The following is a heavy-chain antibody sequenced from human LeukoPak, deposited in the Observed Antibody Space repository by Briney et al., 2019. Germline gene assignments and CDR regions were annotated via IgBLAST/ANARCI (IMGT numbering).Heavy chain of an antibody. D-gene: IGHD4-17*01. CDR2: ISSSSSTI. J-gene: IGHJ4*02. Sequence: PGGSLRLSCVVSGVTFSHIWMNWVRQAPGRGLEWVSYISSSSSTIYYADSVKGRFTISRDNAKNSLYLQMNSLRAEDTAVYYCARPLTTVTTGGGYWGQGTLVTVSS. CDR3: ARPLTTVTTGGGY. CDR1: GVTFSHIW. V-gene: IGHV3-48*01.